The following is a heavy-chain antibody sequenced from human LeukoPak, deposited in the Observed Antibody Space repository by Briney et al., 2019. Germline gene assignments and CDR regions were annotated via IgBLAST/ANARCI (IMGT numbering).Heavy chain of an antibody. V-gene: IGHV3-21*01. CDR2: IDYDSSHI. D-gene: IGHD3-9*01. J-gene: IGHJ4*02. CDR3: ARDPLRYLRVGHYDY. Sequence: KTGGSLRLSCAASGFTFSNSAMNWVRQVPGKGLEWVSSIDYDSSHIYYAASVGGRFTITRDNARNSVYLQMNSLRIEDTAVYYCARDPLRYLRVGHYDYWGQGTLVAVSS. CDR1: GFTFSNSA.